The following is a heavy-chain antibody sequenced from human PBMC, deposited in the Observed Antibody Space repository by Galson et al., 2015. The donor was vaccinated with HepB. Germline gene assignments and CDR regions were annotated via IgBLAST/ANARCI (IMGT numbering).Heavy chain of an antibody. J-gene: IGHJ4*02. CDR1: GFTFSDYY. Sequence: SLRLSCAASGFTFSDYYMSWIRQAPGKGLEWVSYISSSGSTIYYADSVKGRFTISRDNAKNSLYLQMNSLRAEDTAVYYCARDSYYDSSGYYSEWRAVGYYFDYWGQGTLVTVSS. CDR3: ARDSYYDSSGYYSEWRAVGYYFDY. V-gene: IGHV3-11*01. D-gene: IGHD3-22*01. CDR2: ISSSGSTI.